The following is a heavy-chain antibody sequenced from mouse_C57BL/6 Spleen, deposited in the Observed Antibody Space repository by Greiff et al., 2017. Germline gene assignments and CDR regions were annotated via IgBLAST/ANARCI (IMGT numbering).Heavy chain of an antibody. CDR2: ISSGSSTI. Sequence: EVQRVESGGGLVKPGGSLKLSCAASGFTFSDYGMHWVRQAPEKGLEWVAYISSGSSTIYYADTVKGRFTISRDNAKNTLFLQMTSLRSEDTAMYYCATLLRLAMDYWGQGTSVTVSS. J-gene: IGHJ4*01. D-gene: IGHD1-2*01. CDR3: ATLLRLAMDY. CDR1: GFTFSDYG. V-gene: IGHV5-17*01.